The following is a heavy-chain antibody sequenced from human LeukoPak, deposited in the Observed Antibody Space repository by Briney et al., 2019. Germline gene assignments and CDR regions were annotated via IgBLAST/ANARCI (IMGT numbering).Heavy chain of an antibody. D-gene: IGHD3-3*01. J-gene: IGHJ5*02. Sequence: ASVKVSCKASGYTFTSYGISWVRQAPGQGLEWMGWISAYNGNTNYAQKLQGRVTMTADTSTSTAYMELRSLRSDDTAVYYCARGFWGFGVVNWFDPWGQGTLVTVSS. V-gene: IGHV1-18*01. CDR3: ARGFWGFGVVNWFDP. CDR2: ISAYNGNT. CDR1: GYTFTSYG.